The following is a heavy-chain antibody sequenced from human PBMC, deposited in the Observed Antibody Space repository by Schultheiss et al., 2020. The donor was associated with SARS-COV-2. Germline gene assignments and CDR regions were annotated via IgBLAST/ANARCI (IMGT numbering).Heavy chain of an antibody. Sequence: GGSLRLSCAASGFTVSSNYMSWVRQAPGKGLEWVAVISYDGSDNYYAESVKGRFTISRDNSKNTLYLQMNSLRAEDTAVYYCAKEGRRWLQLSYFQHWGQGTLVTVSS. D-gene: IGHD5-24*01. J-gene: IGHJ1*01. CDR2: ISYDGSDN. V-gene: IGHV3-30*18. CDR1: GFTVSSNY. CDR3: AKEGRRWLQLSYFQH.